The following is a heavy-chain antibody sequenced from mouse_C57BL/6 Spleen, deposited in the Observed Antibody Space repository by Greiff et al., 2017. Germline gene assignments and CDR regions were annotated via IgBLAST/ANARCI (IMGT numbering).Heavy chain of an antibody. D-gene: IGHD2-3*01. CDR2: IHPNSGST. V-gene: IGHV1-64*01. Sequence: QVQLQQPGAELVKPGASVKLSCKASGYTFTSYWMHWVKQRPGQGLEWIGMIHPNSGSTNYNEKFKSKATLTVDKSSSTAYMQLSSLTSEDSAVYYCASPPTDDGYSRGFAYWGKGILVTVS. J-gene: IGHJ3*01. CDR1: GYTFTSYW. CDR3: ASPPTDDGYSRGFAY.